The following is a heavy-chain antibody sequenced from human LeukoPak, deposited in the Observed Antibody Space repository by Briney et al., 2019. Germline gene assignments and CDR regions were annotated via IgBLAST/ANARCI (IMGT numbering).Heavy chain of an antibody. CDR3: AKVPRYYYDSSGYENWFDP. V-gene: IGHV3-23*01. CDR1: GFSFSNYN. D-gene: IGHD3-22*01. Sequence: GGSLRLSCASSGFSFSNYNMNWVRQAPGKGLEWVSAISGSGGSTYYADSVKGRFTISRDNSKNTLYLQMNSLRAEDTAVYYCAKVPRYYYDSSGYENWFDPWGQGTLVTVSS. CDR2: ISGSGGST. J-gene: IGHJ5*02.